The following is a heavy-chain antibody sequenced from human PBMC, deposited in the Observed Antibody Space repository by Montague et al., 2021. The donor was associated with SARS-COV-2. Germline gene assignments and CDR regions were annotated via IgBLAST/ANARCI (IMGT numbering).Heavy chain of an antibody. V-gene: IGHV6-1*01. CDR3: ASDPRYSLSWSFDY. J-gene: IGHJ4*02. Sequence: CAISGDSVSSNTAAWNWIRQSPSRGLEWLGRTHYRSKWYYDYAVSVKSRMTISPDTSKNQFSLQLSSVTPEDRAVYYCASDPRYSLSWSFDYWGQGTLVTVSS. D-gene: IGHD6-13*01. CDR1: GDSVSSNTAA. CDR2: THYRSKWYY.